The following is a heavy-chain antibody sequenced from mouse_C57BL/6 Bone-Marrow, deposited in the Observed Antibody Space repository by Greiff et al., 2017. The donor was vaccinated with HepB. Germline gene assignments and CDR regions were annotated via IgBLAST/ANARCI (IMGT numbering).Heavy chain of an antibody. D-gene: IGHD1-1*01. J-gene: IGHJ1*03. Sequence: EVKLVESGGGLVQPKGSLKLSCAASGFTFNTYAMHWVRQAPGKGLEWVARIRSKSSNYATYYADSVKDRFTISRDDSQSMLYLQMNNLKTEDTAMYYCVRWGSYGSSCWYFDVWGTGTTVTVSS. CDR3: VRWGSYGSSCWYFDV. V-gene: IGHV10-3*01. CDR2: IRSKSSNYAT. CDR1: GFTFNTYA.